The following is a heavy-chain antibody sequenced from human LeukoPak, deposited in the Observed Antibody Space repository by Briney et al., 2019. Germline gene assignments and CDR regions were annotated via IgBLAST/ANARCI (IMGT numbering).Heavy chain of an antibody. D-gene: IGHD6-13*01. CDR3: ATAPLAAAGRFDY. J-gene: IGHJ4*02. V-gene: IGHV1-24*01. CDR1: GYTLTELS. CDR2: FDPEDGET. Sequence: ASVKVSCKVSGYTLTELSMHWVRQAPGKGLVWMGGFDPEDGETIYAQKFQGRVTMTEDTSTDTAYMELSSLRPEDTAVYYCATAPLAAAGRFDYWGQGTLVTVSS.